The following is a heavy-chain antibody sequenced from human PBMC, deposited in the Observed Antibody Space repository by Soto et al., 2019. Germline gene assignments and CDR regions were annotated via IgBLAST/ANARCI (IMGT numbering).Heavy chain of an antibody. CDR1: GGSISSGGDY. CDR3: ARGLDIVVVPAASNWFDP. V-gene: IGHV4-31*03. D-gene: IGHD2-2*03. CDR2: IYYSGST. Sequence: SETLSLTCTVSGGSISSGGDYWSWIRQHPGKGLEWIGYIYYSGSTYYNPSLKSRVTISVDTSKNQFSLKLSSVTAADTAVYYCARGLDIVVVPAASNWFDPWGQGTLVTVSS. J-gene: IGHJ5*02.